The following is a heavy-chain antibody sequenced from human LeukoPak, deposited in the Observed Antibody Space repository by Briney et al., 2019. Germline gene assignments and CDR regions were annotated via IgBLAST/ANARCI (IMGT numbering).Heavy chain of an antibody. Sequence: GGSLRLSCAASGFTFDDYGMNWVRQAPGKGLEWVSGINWNGGRSGYADSAKGRFTISRDNAKNSLYLQMNSLRAEDTALYYCARVGWSGGYFDYWGQGTLVTVSS. J-gene: IGHJ4*02. CDR2: INWNGGRS. V-gene: IGHV3-20*04. D-gene: IGHD6-19*01. CDR1: GFTFDDYG. CDR3: ARVGWSGGYFDY.